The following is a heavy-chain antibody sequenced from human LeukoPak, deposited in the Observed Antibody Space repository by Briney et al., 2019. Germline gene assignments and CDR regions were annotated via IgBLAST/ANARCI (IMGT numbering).Heavy chain of an antibody. V-gene: IGHV4-34*01. CDR1: GGSFSAYY. CDR2: INHSGST. J-gene: IGHJ4*02. Sequence: SETLSLTCAVYGGSFSAYYWSWIRQPPGKGLEWIAEINHSGSTNHNPSLKSRVTISVDTSKNQFSLKLSSVTAADTAVYYCARRCGGGTCYNYWGQGTLVTVSS. CDR3: ARRCGGGTCYNY. D-gene: IGHD2-15*01.